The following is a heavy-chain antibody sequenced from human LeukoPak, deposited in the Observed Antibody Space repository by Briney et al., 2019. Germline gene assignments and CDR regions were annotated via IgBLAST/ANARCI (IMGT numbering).Heavy chain of an antibody. V-gene: IGHV1-2*02. CDR3: ARVADYGDYTFDY. CDR1: GYTFTGYY. CDR2: INPNSGGT. Sequence: EASVKVSCKASGYTFTGYYMHWVRQAPGQGLEWMGWINPNSGGTNYAQKFQGRVTMTRDTSTSTVYMELSSLRSEDTAVYYCARVADYGDYTFDYWGQGTLVTVSS. J-gene: IGHJ4*02. D-gene: IGHD4-17*01.